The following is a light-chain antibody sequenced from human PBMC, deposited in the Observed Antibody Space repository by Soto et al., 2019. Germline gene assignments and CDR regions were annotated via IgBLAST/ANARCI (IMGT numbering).Light chain of an antibody. CDR2: EVT. CDR1: SSDVGGYNF. J-gene: IGLJ3*02. Sequence: QSVLTQPPSASGSPGQSVTISCTGTSSDVGGYNFVSWYQQHPGKAPKRMIYEVTKRPSGVPSRFSGSKSGNTASLTVSGLQAEDEADYYCSSYAGSGNLGVFGGGTKLTVL. CDR3: SSYAGSGNLGV. V-gene: IGLV2-8*01.